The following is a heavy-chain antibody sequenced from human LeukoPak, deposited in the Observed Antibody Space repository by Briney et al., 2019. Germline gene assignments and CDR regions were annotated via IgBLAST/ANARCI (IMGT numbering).Heavy chain of an antibody. D-gene: IGHD3-3*01. V-gene: IGHV3-48*01. CDR1: GFTFSSYS. CDR3: ARDYYFWSGYPDAFDI. Sequence: TGGSLRRSCAASGFTFSSYSMNWVRQAPGKGLEWVSYISSSSSTIYYADSVKGRFTISRDNAKNSLYLQMNSLRAEDTAVYYCARDYYFWSGYPDAFDIWGQGTMVTVSS. J-gene: IGHJ3*02. CDR2: ISSSSSTI.